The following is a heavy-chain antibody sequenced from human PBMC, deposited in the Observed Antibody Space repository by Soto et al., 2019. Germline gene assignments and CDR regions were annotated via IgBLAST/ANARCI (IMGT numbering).Heavy chain of an antibody. V-gene: IGHV4-61*01. J-gene: IGHJ5*02. D-gene: IGHD3-10*01. CDR1: DGSVSSDSDY. CDR3: ARAHISTARGVIEWFDP. Sequence: QVHLEESGPGLVRPSETLSLTCTVSDGSVSSDSDYWSWIRQPPGRGLEWIGYIYYGGGTNYNPPLRSRVTISVDTSKNQSSLKLRSVTAADTAVYFCARAHISTARGVIEWFDPWGQGNQVTVSS. CDR2: IYYGGGT.